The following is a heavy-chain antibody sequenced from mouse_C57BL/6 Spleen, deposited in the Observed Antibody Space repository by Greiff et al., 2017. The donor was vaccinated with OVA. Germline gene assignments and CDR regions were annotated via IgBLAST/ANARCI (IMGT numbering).Heavy chain of an antibody. CDR2: ISDGGSYT. J-gene: IGHJ3*01. V-gene: IGHV5-4*03. CDR3: ARYPFAY. Sequence: EVMLVESGGGLVKPGGSLKLSCAASGFTFSSYAMSWVRQTPEKRLEWVATISDGGSYTYYPDNVKGRFTISRDNAKNNLYLQMSHLKSEDTAMYYCARYPFAYWGQGTLVTVSA. CDR1: GFTFSSYA.